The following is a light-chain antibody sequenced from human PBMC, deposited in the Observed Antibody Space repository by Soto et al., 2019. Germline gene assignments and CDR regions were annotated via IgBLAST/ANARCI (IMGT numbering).Light chain of an antibody. J-gene: IGLJ2*01. Sequence: QSVLTQSSSASASLGSSVKLTCTLSSGHSSYIIAWHHQHPGKAPRYLMKLEGSGSYNKGSVVPDLFSGSSSGADRYLTIAILHFEDDANYYCATWDSNTRVFGGGTKLTVL. V-gene: IGLV4-60*02. CDR3: ATWDSNTRV. CDR2: LEGSGSY. CDR1: SGHSSYI.